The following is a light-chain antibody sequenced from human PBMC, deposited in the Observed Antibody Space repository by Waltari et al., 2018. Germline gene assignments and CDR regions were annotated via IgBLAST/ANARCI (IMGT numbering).Light chain of an antibody. Sequence: QSPVTLSVSPGERATLSCRASQSISSNLAWYQQKPGQSPRLLIHGASTRATGIPARFSGSGSGTDFTLTISSLQSEDLAVYFCQQYNTWPTFGGGTKVEIK. CDR1: QSISSN. CDR3: QQYNTWPT. V-gene: IGKV3-15*01. CDR2: GAS. J-gene: IGKJ4*01.